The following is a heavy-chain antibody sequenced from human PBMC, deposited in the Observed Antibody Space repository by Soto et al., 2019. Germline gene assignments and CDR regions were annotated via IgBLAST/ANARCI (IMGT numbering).Heavy chain of an antibody. D-gene: IGHD6-13*01. CDR2: ISGSGGST. CDR3: AKKIPQIESSWYAGFVDY. J-gene: IGHJ4*02. V-gene: IGHV3-23*01. Sequence: EVQLLESGGGLVQPGGSLRLSCAASGFTFSSYAMSWVRQAPGKGLEWVSAISGSGGSTYYADSVKGRFTISRDNSKNTLYLQMNSLRAEDTAVYYCAKKIPQIESSWYAGFVDYWGQGTLVTVSS. CDR1: GFTFSSYA.